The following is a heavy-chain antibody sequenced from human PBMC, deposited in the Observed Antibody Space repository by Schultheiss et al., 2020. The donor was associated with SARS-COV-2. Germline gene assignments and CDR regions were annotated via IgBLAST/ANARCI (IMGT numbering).Heavy chain of an antibody. V-gene: IGHV3-48*01. CDR1: GFTFSSYS. CDR3: ASQLGAVPGTRDY. Sequence: GESLKISCATSGFTFSSYSMNWVRQAPGKGLEWVSYISSSSSTIYYADSVKGRFTISRDNAKNSLYLQMNSLRAEDTAVYYCASQLGAVPGTRDYWGQGTLVTVSS. CDR2: ISSSSSTI. J-gene: IGHJ4*02. D-gene: IGHD6-19*01.